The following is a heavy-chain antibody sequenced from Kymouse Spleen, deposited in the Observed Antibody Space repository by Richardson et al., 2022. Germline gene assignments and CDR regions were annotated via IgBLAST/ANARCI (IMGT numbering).Heavy chain of an antibody. CDR1: GFTFSSYG. J-gene: IGHJ4*02. V-gene: IGHV3-33*01. D-gene: IGHD6-6*01. Sequence: QVQLVESGGGVVQPGRSLRLSCAASGFTFSSYGMHWVRQAPGKGLEWVAVIWYDGSNKYYADSVKGRFTISRDNSKNTLYLQMNSLRAEDTAVYYCARESQAARLDYWGQGTLVTVSS. CDR3: ARESQAARLDY. CDR2: IWYDGSNK.